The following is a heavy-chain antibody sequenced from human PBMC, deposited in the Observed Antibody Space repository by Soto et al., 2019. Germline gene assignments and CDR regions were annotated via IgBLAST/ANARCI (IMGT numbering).Heavy chain of an antibody. D-gene: IGHD2-15*01. J-gene: IGHJ4*02. Sequence: GGSLRLSCAASGFTFNNYGMHWVRQAPGKGLEWLAVIWNDGSNNYYANSVKGRFTISRDNSKNTLYLQMSSLRAEDTAVYYCARPSCSGGSCYQGAFDYWGQGTLVTVSS. V-gene: IGHV3-33*01. CDR3: ARPSCSGGSCYQGAFDY. CDR2: IWNDGSNN. CDR1: GFTFNNYG.